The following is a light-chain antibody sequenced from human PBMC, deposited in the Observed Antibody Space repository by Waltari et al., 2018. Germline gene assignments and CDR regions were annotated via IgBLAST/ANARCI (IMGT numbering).Light chain of an antibody. J-gene: IGKJ1*01. CDR2: RAS. Sequence: SPGTASLSPGDRVTLSCRASQSVGSSSLAWYQQKPGQAPRLVIYRASRRATGIPDRFSGSGSGTDFSLTISRMEPEDFAVYYCQQHGTLPATFGQGTKVEIK. CDR3: QQHGTLPAT. V-gene: IGKV3-20*01. CDR1: QSVGSSS.